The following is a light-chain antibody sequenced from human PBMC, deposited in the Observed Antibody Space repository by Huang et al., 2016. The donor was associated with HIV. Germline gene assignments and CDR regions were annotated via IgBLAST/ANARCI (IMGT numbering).Light chain of an antibody. CDR2: LGS. Sequence: DVVMTQSPLSLPVPPGEPASISCRSSQSLRHRNGLNYLDWYLQKPGQSPQLLIHLGSSRASVVPDRFSGGGSGTDFSLNISRVEAEDAGIYYCMEALQTPYTFGQGTKLEIK. J-gene: IGKJ2*01. CDR1: QSLRHRNGLNY. CDR3: MEALQTPYT. V-gene: IGKV2-28*01.